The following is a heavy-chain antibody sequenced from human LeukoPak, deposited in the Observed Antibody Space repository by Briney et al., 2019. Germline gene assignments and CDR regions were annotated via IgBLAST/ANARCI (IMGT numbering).Heavy chain of an antibody. J-gene: IGHJ6*03. V-gene: IGHV3-7*01. CDR1: GFTFSSYG. Sequence: PGGSLRLSCAASGFTFSSYGMSWVRQAPGKGLEWVANIKQDGSEKYYVDSVKGRFTISRDNAKNSLYLQMNSLRAEDTAVYYCARGVAAESYYYYYMDVWGKGTTVTISS. CDR3: ARGVAAESYYYYYMDV. D-gene: IGHD6-13*01. CDR2: IKQDGSEK.